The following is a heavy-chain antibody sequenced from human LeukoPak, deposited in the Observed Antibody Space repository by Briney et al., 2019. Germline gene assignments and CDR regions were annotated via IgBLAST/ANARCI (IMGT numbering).Heavy chain of an antibody. J-gene: IGHJ4*02. V-gene: IGHV3-23*01. CDR1: GFTFSSYA. D-gene: IGHD5-12*01. CDR2: ISGSGGST. CDR3: AKAGDVEMATIGYYFDY. Sequence: GGSLRLSXAASGFTFSSYAMSWVRQAPGKGLEWVSAISGSGGSTYYADSVKGRFTISRDNSKNTLYLQMNSLRAEDTAVYYCAKAGDVEMATIGYYFDYWGQGTLVTVSS.